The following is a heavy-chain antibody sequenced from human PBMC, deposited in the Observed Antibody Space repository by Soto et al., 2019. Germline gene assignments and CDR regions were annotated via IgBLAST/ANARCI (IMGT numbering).Heavy chain of an antibody. Sequence: EVQLVESGGGLVQPGRSLRLSCAASGFTFDDYAMHWVRQAPGKGPEWVSGISWNSGSIGYADSVKGRFTISRDNAKNSLYLQMNSLRAEDTALYYCANDKSPYYDSSGLDYWGQGTLVTVSS. J-gene: IGHJ4*02. CDR1: GFTFDDYA. D-gene: IGHD3-22*01. CDR2: ISWNSGSI. CDR3: ANDKSPYYDSSGLDY. V-gene: IGHV3-9*01.